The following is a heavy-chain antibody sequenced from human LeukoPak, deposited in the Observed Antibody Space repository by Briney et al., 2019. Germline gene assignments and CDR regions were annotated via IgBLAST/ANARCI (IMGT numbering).Heavy chain of an antibody. D-gene: IGHD3-10*01. Sequence: PSEILSLTCTVSGGSISSYYWSWIRQPPGKGLEWIGYIYYSGSTNYNPSLKSRVTISVDTSKNQFSLKLSSVTAADTAVYYCARVQAYYYGSGSFDYWGQGTLVTVSS. V-gene: IGHV4-59*01. CDR2: IYYSGST. CDR1: GGSISSYY. CDR3: ARVQAYYYGSGSFDY. J-gene: IGHJ4*02.